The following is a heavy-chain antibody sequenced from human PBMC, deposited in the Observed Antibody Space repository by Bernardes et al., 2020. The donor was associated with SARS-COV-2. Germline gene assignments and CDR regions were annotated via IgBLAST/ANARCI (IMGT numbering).Heavy chain of an antibody. Sequence: GGSLRLSCAASGLSVSGNSMSWVRQAPGKGLEWVSAISGSGGSTYYADSVKGRFTISRDNSKNTLYLQMNSLRAEDTAVYYCAKGVRWSGDYADYWGQGTLVTVSS. CDR2: ISGSGGST. J-gene: IGHJ4*02. CDR1: GLSVSGNS. V-gene: IGHV3-23*01. CDR3: AKGVRWSGDYADY. D-gene: IGHD2-15*01.